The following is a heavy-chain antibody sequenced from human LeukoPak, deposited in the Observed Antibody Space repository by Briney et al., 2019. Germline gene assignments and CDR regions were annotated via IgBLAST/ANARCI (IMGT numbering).Heavy chain of an antibody. D-gene: IGHD3-3*01. CDR3: AKDPTVLRFLEWYFDY. V-gene: IGHV3-66*01. CDR2: IYSGDNT. CDR1: GFTVNSNY. J-gene: IGHJ4*02. Sequence: PGGSLRLSCAASGFTVNSNYMSWVRQAPGKGLEWVSLIYSGDNTYYADSVKGRFTISRDNSKSTLYLQMNSLRAEDTAVYYCAKDPTVLRFLEWYFDYWGQGTLVTVSS.